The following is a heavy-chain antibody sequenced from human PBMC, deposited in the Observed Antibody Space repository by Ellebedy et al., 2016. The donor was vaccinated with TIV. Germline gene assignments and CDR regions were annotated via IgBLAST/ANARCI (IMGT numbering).Heavy chain of an antibody. CDR3: ARGSEDFWD. CDR1: GGSFSGYY. V-gene: IGHV4-34*01. Sequence: GSLRLXCAVYGGSFSGYYWSWIRQPPGKGLEWIGYIYYSGSTYYNPSLKSRVTISVDTSKNQFSLKLSSVTAADTAVYYCARGSEDFWDWGQGTLVTVSS. J-gene: IGHJ4*02. CDR2: IYYSGST. D-gene: IGHD3-3*01.